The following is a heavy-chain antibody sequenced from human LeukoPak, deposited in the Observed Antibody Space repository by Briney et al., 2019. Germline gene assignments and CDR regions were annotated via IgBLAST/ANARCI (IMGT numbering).Heavy chain of an antibody. CDR3: ARSYYYGSAPLDY. CDR1: GGSFSGFY. CDR2: IDHSGGT. V-gene: IGHV4-34*01. Sequence: PSETLSLTCDVYGGSFSGFYWNWIRQPPGKGLEWIGEIDHSGGTNYNPSLKSRVTISVDTSKSQFSLNLSSVTAADTAVYYCARSYYYGSAPLDYWGQGTLVTVSS. J-gene: IGHJ4*02. D-gene: IGHD3-10*01.